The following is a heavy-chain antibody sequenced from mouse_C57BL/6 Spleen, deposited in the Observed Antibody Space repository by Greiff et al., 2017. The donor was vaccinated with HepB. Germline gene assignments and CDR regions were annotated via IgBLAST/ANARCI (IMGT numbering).Heavy chain of an antibody. CDR3: TGWDGDY. D-gene: IGHD4-1*01. J-gene: IGHJ2*01. Sequence: EVKVEESGGGLVQPGGSMKLSCVASGFTFSNYWMNWVRQSPEKGLEWVAQIRLKSDNYATHYAESVKGRFTISRGASKRSVYLQMNNLRADVTGLYYCTGWDGDYWGQGTPLTVSS. CDR2: IRLKSDNYAT. CDR1: GFTFSNYW. V-gene: IGHV6-3*01.